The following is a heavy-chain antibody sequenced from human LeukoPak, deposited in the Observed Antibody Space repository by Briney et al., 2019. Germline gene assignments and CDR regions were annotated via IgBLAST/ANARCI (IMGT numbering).Heavy chain of an antibody. CDR1: GYTFTSFG. CDR3: ARVFAAAAEVDWFDP. Sequence: GASVKVSCKASGYTFTSFGISWVQQAPGQGLEWMGWISAYNGNTNYAQKLQGRVTMTTDTSTSTAYMELRSLRSDDTAVYYCARVFAAAAEVDWFDPWGQGTLVTVSS. CDR2: ISAYNGNT. D-gene: IGHD6-13*01. V-gene: IGHV1-18*01. J-gene: IGHJ5*02.